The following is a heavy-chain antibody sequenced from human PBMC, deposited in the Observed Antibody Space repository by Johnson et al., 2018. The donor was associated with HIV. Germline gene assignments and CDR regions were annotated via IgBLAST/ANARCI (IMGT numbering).Heavy chain of an antibody. CDR2: IWYDGSNK. Sequence: QVQLVESGGGVVQPGRSLRLSCAASGFTFSSYGMHWVRQAPGKGLAWVAVIWYDGSNKYYADSVKGRFTISRDNSKNTLHLQMNSLRAEDTAVYYCAKTYSSSWYAFDIWGQGTMVTVSS. J-gene: IGHJ3*02. CDR3: AKTYSSSWYAFDI. CDR1: GFTFSSYG. D-gene: IGHD6-13*01. V-gene: IGHV3-30*18.